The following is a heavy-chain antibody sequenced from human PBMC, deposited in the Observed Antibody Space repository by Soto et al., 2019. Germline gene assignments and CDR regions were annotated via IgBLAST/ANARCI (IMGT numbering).Heavy chain of an antibody. Sequence: QVQLQESGPGLVKPSQTLSLTCTVSGGSISSGGYYGSWSRQHPGKGLEWIGYIYYSGSTYYNPSLMSRVTISVDTSKKQFSLNLSSVTAADTAVYYCARGPVMKDYGDQNWVDPWGQGTLVTVSS. D-gene: IGHD4-17*01. V-gene: IGHV4-31*03. J-gene: IGHJ5*02. CDR1: GGSISSGGYY. CDR2: IYYSGST. CDR3: ARGPVMKDYGDQNWVDP.